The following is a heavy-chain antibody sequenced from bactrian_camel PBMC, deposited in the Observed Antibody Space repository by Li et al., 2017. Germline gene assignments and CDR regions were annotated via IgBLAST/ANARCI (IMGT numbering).Heavy chain of an antibody. D-gene: IGHD3*01. V-gene: IGHV3-2*01. CDR2: LGSFT. CDR3: AGRGSGYYSSYKD. J-gene: IGHJ4*01. CDR1: GFTYLIYD. Sequence: HVQLVESGGGLVQPGGSLRLSCAYSGFTYLIYDMGWVRQAPGKGLEWVSSLGSFTYYADSVKGRFNISRDDAKNTVYLQMNSLKSEDTALYYCAGRGSGYYSSYKDWGQGTQVTVS.